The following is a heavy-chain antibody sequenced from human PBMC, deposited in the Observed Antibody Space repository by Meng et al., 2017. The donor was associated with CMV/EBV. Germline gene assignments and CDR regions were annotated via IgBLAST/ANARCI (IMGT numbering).Heavy chain of an antibody. V-gene: IGHV2-5*02. CDR1: GFPLTTYGVG. CDR2: IYWDDDK. CDR3: ARRLGLQIGASWDGGCFDS. J-gene: IGHJ4*02. D-gene: IGHD1-26*01. Sequence: SGPTLVKPTQTLTLTCTFSGFPLTTYGVGMGWARQPPGKALEWLAVIYWDDDKRYSPSLRSRLIIAKDTSENQVFLTMTNVDPSDTATYYCARRLGLQIGASWDGGCFDSWGQGILVTVSS.